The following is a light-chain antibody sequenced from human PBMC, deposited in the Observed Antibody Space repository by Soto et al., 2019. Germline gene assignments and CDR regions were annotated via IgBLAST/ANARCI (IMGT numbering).Light chain of an antibody. Sequence: QSVLTQPPSVSGAPGQRVTISCTGSSSNIGAGYDVHWYQQLPGTAPKLLIYANNYRPSGVPDRFPGSKSGASASLAISGLQPEDEADYYCQSYDSSLSGSVVFGGGTKLTVL. V-gene: IGLV1-40*01. J-gene: IGLJ2*01. CDR1: SSNIGAGYD. CDR2: ANN. CDR3: QSYDSSLSGSVV.